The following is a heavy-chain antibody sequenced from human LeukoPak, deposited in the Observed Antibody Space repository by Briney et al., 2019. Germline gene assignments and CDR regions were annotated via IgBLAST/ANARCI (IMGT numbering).Heavy chain of an antibody. J-gene: IGHJ4*02. CDR3: ARDSSVRSSWYGDYFDY. Sequence: PGRSLRLSCAASGFTFSSYAMHWVRQAPGKGLEWVANIKQDGSEKYYVDSVKGRFTISRDNAKNSLYLQMNSLRVDDTAVYYCARDSSVRSSWYGDYFDYWGQGILVTVSS. CDR1: GFTFSSYA. V-gene: IGHV3-7*01. D-gene: IGHD6-13*01. CDR2: IKQDGSEK.